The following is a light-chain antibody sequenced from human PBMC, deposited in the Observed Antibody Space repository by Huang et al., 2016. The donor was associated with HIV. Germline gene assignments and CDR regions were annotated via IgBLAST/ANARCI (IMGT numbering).Light chain of an antibody. CDR2: LGS. J-gene: IGKJ1*01. Sequence: DIVMTQSPLSLPVTPGEPASISCRSSQSLLHSNGYNYLDGYRQKPGQSPQLLIDLGSNRASGVPDRFSGSGSGTDFTLKISRVEAEDVGVYYCMQALQPPPTFGQGTKVEIK. CDR1: QSLLHSNGYNY. CDR3: MQALQPPPT. V-gene: IGKV2-28*01.